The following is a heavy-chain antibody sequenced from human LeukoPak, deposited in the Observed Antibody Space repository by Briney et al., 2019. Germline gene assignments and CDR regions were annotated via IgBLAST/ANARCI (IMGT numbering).Heavy chain of an antibody. CDR3: ARGGRFLEWLPYYYYYYMDV. D-gene: IGHD3-3*01. CDR2: IYYSGST. V-gene: IGHV4-39*07. Sequence: SSETLSLTCTVSGGSISSSSYYWGWIRQPPGKGLEWIGSIYYSGSTYYNPSLKSRVTISVDTSKNQFSLKLSSVTAADTAVYYCARGGRFLEWLPYYYYYYMDVWGKGTTVTVSS. CDR1: GGSISSSSYY. J-gene: IGHJ6*03.